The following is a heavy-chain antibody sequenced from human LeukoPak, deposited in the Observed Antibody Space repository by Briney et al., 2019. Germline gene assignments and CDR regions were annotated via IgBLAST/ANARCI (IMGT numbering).Heavy chain of an antibody. CDR1: GYVFTDSY. CDR2: IVPKTGAT. V-gene: IGHV1-2*02. Sequence: ASVKVSCKASGYVFTDSYMYWVRQAPGQGLEWMGWIVPKTGATKYAQKFQGRVTMTRDTFVDTVYMELSRLTSDDTAVYYCARDKTNGVGIFSWGQGTAVTVSS. J-gene: IGHJ4*02. CDR3: ARDKTNGVGIFS. D-gene: IGHD2-8*01.